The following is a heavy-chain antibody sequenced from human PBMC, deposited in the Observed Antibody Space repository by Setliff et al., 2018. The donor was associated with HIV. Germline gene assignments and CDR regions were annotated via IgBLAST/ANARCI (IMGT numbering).Heavy chain of an antibody. Sequence: GSLRLSCAASGFTFSRYWMHWVRQAPGQGLVWVSGINNDTTTTTYADSVKGRFSISRDNAKNTLYLQMNGLRGEDTAVYYCAMFNSSSGWGQGTQVTVSS. CDR3: AMFNSSSG. J-gene: IGHJ4*02. CDR1: GFTFSRYW. V-gene: IGHV3-74*01. CDR2: INNDTTTT. D-gene: IGHD6-6*01.